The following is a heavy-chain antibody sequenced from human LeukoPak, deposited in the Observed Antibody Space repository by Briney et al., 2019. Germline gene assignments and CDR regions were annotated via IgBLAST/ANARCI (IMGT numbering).Heavy chain of an antibody. V-gene: IGHV3-73*01. CDR3: TRHPYYDSGTYYVMDWFDP. J-gene: IGHJ5*02. Sequence: GGSLRLSCAASGFTFSGSTMHWVRQASGKGLEWIGRIRSKANNYATDCAASVKGRFTISRDDSKNTAYLQMNSLTTEDTALYYCTRHPYYDSGTYYVMDWFDPWGQGTLVTVSS. D-gene: IGHD3-22*01. CDR2: IRSKANNYAT. CDR1: GFTFSGST.